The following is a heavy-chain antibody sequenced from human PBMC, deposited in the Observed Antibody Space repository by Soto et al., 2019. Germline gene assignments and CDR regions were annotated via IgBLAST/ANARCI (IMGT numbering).Heavy chain of an antibody. CDR3: ARAGDGYNKPGGSFDY. V-gene: IGHV1-69*01. D-gene: IGHD5-12*01. J-gene: IGHJ4*02. CDR1: GGTFSSYA. CDR2: IIPIFGTA. Sequence: QVQLVQSGAEVKKPGSSVKVSCKASGGTFSSYAISWVRQAPGQGLEWMGGIIPIFGTANYAQKFQGRVTITADESTSTAYLELSSLRSEDTAVYYSARAGDGYNKPGGSFDYWGQGTLVTVSS.